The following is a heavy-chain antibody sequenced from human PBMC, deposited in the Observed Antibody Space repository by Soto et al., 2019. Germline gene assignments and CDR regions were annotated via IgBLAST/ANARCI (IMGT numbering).Heavy chain of an antibody. CDR2: IYYSGST. J-gene: IGHJ4*02. D-gene: IGHD3-10*01. V-gene: IGHV4-59*01. CDR1: GGSISSYY. CDR3: ARERVETTMVRGVIITGAWLDY. Sequence: SETLSLTCTVSGGSISSYYWSWIRQPPGKGLEWIGYIYYSGSTNYNPSLKSRVTISVDTSKNQFSLKLSSVTAADTAVYYCARERVETTMVRGVIITGAWLDYWGQGTLVTVS.